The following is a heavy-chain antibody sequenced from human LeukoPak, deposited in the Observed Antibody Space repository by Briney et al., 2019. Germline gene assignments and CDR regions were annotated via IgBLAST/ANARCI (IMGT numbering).Heavy chain of an antibody. D-gene: IGHD2/OR15-2a*01. J-gene: IGHJ4*02. Sequence: SETLSLTCNVSGVSVSTSHWNWIRQRPGKGLEWIGCLSYTGKTDYNPSLKSRVSISLGSSDNHFSLKLTSVTAADTAVYYCSEGYFEPFDHWGQGILVTVSS. CDR1: GVSVSTSH. CDR2: LSYTGKT. V-gene: IGHV4-59*02. CDR3: SEGYFEPFDH.